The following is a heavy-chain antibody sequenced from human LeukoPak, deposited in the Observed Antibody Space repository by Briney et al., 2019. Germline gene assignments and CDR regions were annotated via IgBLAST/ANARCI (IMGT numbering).Heavy chain of an antibody. CDR3: ARPSSGWYYFDY. D-gene: IGHD6-13*01. Sequence: GGSLRLSCAASGFTFSNYEMNWVRQAPGKGLEWVANIKQDGSEKYYVDSVKGRFTISRDNAKNSLYLQMNSLRAEDTAVYYCARPSSGWYYFDYWGQGTLVTVSS. J-gene: IGHJ4*02. CDR1: GFTFSNYE. V-gene: IGHV3-7*05. CDR2: IKQDGSEK.